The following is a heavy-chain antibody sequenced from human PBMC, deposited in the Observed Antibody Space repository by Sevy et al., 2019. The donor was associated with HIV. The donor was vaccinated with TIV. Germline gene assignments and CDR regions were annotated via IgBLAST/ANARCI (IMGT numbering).Heavy chain of an antibody. J-gene: IGHJ6*02. CDR2: INLNSGGT. V-gene: IGHV1-2*02. Sequence: ASVKVSCKASGYTFTASYMHWVRQAPGQGLEWMGWINLNSGGTDYAQTFQGRVTMTRDTSISTTYMELTRLTSDDTAVYYCARDPDEYSSSLNGMDVWGQGTSVTVSS. D-gene: IGHD6-6*01. CDR1: GYTFTASY. CDR3: ARDPDEYSSSLNGMDV.